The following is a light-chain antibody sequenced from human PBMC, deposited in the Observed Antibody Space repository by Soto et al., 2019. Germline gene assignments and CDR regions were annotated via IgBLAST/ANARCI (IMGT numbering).Light chain of an antibody. Sequence: DIPMTQSPSTLSASVGDRVTITCRASQSISSWLAWYQQKPGKAPKLLIYKASNLESGVPSRFSGSGSGTEFTLTISSLQPDDFATYYCQQYHIFSLTFGGGTKVEIK. J-gene: IGKJ4*01. CDR1: QSISSW. CDR3: QQYHIFSLT. CDR2: KAS. V-gene: IGKV1-5*03.